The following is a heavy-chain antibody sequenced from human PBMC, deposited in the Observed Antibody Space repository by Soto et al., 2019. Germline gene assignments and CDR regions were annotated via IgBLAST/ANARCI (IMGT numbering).Heavy chain of an antibody. CDR1: GGSISSGGYS. Sequence: QLQLQESGSGLVKPSQTLCLTCSVSGGSISSGGYSWSWIRQPPGKGLEWIGYIYHSGSTYYNPSLKSRVTISVDRSKNQFSLKLSSVTAADTAVYYCASAGGLGAVAADYWGQRTLVTVSS. J-gene: IGHJ4*02. CDR3: ASAGGLGAVAADY. V-gene: IGHV4-30-2*01. D-gene: IGHD6-19*01. CDR2: IYHSGST.